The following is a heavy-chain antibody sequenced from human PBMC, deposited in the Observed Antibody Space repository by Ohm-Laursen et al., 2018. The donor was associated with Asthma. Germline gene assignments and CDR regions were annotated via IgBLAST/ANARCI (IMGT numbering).Heavy chain of an antibody. CDR1: GYTFTSYY. Sequence: GASVKVSCKASGYTFTSYYMHWVRQAPGQGLEWMGIINPSGGSTSYAQKFQGRVTMTRDTSTSTVYMELSSLRSEDTAVYYCARKAGSCISRTCYSLDFWGQGTLVTVSS. CDR2: INPSGGST. V-gene: IGHV1-46*03. CDR3: ARKAGSCISRTCYSLDF. J-gene: IGHJ4*02. D-gene: IGHD2-2*01.